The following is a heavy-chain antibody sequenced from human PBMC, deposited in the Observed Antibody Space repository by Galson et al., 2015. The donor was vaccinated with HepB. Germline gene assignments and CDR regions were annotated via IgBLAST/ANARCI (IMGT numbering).Heavy chain of an antibody. CDR1: GFTFSSYA. V-gene: IGHV3-30*04. CDR2: ITYDGSNK. D-gene: IGHD3-22*01. J-gene: IGHJ4*02. CDR3: AYGLPAHYYYDRGGYYLGLDY. Sequence: SLRLSCAASGFTFSSYAMHWVRQAPGKGLEWVAAITYDGSNKYYADSVKGRFTISRDNSKNTLYLQMNSLRAKDTAVYYCAYGLPAHYYYDRGGYYLGLDYWGQGTLVTVSS.